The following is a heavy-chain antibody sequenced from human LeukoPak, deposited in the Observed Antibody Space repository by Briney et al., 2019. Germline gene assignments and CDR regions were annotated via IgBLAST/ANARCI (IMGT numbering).Heavy chain of an antibody. J-gene: IGHJ4*02. CDR3: ARSPVAGPPNYFDY. Sequence: SSETLSLTCTVSGGSISTSSYYWGWIRQPPGKGLECIGNIYYSGSTYYNPSLKSRVTISVDTSKNQFSLKLSSVTAADTAVYYCARSPVAGPPNYFDYLGQGTLVTVSS. D-gene: IGHD6-19*01. CDR1: GGSISTSSYY. V-gene: IGHV4-39*07. CDR2: IYYSGST.